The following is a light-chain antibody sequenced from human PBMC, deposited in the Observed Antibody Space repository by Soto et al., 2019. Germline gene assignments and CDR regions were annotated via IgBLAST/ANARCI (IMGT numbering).Light chain of an antibody. CDR2: DVS. Sequence: QSVLTQPASVSGSPGQSITISCTGTSSDVGGYNYVSWYQQHPGKAPKLMIYDVSNRPSGVSNRFSGSKPGNTASLTISGLQAEDEADYYCSSYTSSSNPYVFGTGTKVTVL. J-gene: IGLJ1*01. CDR3: SSYTSSSNPYV. V-gene: IGLV2-14*01. CDR1: SSDVGGYNY.